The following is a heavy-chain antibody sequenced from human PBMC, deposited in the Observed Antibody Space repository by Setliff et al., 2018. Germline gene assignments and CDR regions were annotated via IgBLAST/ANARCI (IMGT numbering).Heavy chain of an antibody. CDR1: ANTFIAYY. Sequence: PSVKVSCKASANTFIAYYIHWVRQAPGQGLEWMGWINPNSAGTNYAQKFQGRVTMAWDASITTAYLDLSRLTSDDTASYYCAGVDVLTASPFWGLGTRVTVSS. CDR2: INPNSAGT. V-gene: IGHV1-2*02. D-gene: IGHD3-9*01. CDR3: AGVDVLTASPF. J-gene: IGHJ4*02.